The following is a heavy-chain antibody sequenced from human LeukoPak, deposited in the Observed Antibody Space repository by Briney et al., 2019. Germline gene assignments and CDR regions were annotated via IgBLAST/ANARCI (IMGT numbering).Heavy chain of an antibody. CDR1: GYTFTGYY. Sequence: GASVKVSCKASGYTFTGYYMHWVGQAPGQGLEWMGWINPNSGGTNYAQKFQGRVTMTRDTSISTAYMELSRLRSDDTAVYYCARDHGYCSGTSCYLDYWGQGTLVTVSS. V-gene: IGHV1-2*02. CDR2: INPNSGGT. J-gene: IGHJ4*02. CDR3: ARDHGYCSGTSCYLDY. D-gene: IGHD2-2*01.